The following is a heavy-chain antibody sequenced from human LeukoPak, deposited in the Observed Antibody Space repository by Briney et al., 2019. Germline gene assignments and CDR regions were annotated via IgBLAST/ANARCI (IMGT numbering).Heavy chain of an antibody. CDR3: ARSPD. Sequence: ASVKVSCKASGYNFICNYMHWVRQAPGQGLEWMGWINPNTGGTNYAQKFQGRVTMTRDTSISTAYMELSSVRSDDTAVYYCARSPDWGQGTLVTVSS. J-gene: IGHJ4*02. CDR2: INPNTGGT. CDR1: GYNFICNY. V-gene: IGHV1-2*02.